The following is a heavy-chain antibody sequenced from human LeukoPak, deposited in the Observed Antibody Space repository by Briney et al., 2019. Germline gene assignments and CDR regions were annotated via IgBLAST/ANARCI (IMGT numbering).Heavy chain of an antibody. V-gene: IGHV3-15*01. CDR3: TGVSRSSWYDY. J-gene: IGHJ4*02. CDR1: GLTFTNAW. CDR2: IKSIGSGGTA. Sequence: GGSLRLSCAASGLTFTNAWMNWVRPAPGKGLEWGGRIKSIGSGGTADYSAPVKGRFTISRDDSKNTLYLQMNSLKTEDTAVYYCTGVSRSSWYDYWGQGTLVTVSS. D-gene: IGHD6-13*01.